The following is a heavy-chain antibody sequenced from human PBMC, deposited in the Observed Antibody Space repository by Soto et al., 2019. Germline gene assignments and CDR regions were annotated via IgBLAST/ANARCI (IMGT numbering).Heavy chain of an antibody. J-gene: IGHJ4*02. CDR1: GGSISSGGYY. CDR2: IYYSGST. V-gene: IGHV4-31*03. D-gene: IGHD1-26*01. Sequence: QVQLQESGPGLVKPSQTLSLTCTVSGGSISSGGYYWGWIRQHPGKAREWIGYIYYSGSTYYNPSLKSRVTISVDTSKNQFSLKLSSVTAADTAVYYCARAISGSYRNYYFDYWGQGTLVTVSS. CDR3: ARAISGSYRNYYFDY.